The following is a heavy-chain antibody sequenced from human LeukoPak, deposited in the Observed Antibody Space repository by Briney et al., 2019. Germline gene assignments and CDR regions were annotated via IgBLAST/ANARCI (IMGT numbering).Heavy chain of an antibody. CDR2: ISANNGVT. CDR3: AREPPPYYDGLTGYYRDHYYGMDV. V-gene: IGHV1-18*01. J-gene: IGHJ6*02. Sequence: ASVKVSCKASGNTFSNYGFSWVRQAPGQGLEWMGWISANNGVTDYAQKLQGRVTLTTDTSTSTAYMELRSLRSDDTAVYYCAREPPPYYDGLTGYYRDHYYGMDVWGQGTTDTVSS. CDR1: GNTFSNYG. D-gene: IGHD3-9*01.